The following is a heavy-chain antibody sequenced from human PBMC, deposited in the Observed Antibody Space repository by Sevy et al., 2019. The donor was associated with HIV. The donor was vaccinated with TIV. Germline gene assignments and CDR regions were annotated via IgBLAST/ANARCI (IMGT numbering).Heavy chain of an antibody. Sequence: GGFLRLSCAASGFTFSRYWMHWVRQAPGKGLVWVSAISGSGGSTYYADSVKGRFTISRDNSKNTLYLQMNSLRPEDTAVYYCAKGVGIVGATPYYFDYWGQGTLVTVSS. J-gene: IGHJ4*02. CDR2: ISGSGGST. CDR1: GFTFSRYW. V-gene: IGHV3-23*01. D-gene: IGHD1-26*01. CDR3: AKGVGIVGATPYYFDY.